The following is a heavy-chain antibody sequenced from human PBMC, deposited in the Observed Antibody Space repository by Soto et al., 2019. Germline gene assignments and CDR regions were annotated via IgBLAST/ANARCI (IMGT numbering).Heavy chain of an antibody. Sequence: PGGSLRLSCTASGFTLGDYAMSWFRQAPGKGLEWVSFIKTKAFGGTTEYAASVKVRFTISRDDSKSIAYLQMNSLKTEDTAVYYCSRGYCSSNNCYPYFDYCGQGPLGTVSS. J-gene: IGHJ4*02. V-gene: IGHV3-49*03. D-gene: IGHD2-2*01. CDR2: IKTKAFGGTT. CDR3: SRGYCSSNNCYPYFDY. CDR1: GFTLGDYA.